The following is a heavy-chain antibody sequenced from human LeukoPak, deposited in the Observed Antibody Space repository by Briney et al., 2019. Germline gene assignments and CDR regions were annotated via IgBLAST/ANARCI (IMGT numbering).Heavy chain of an antibody. V-gene: IGHV1-2*02. J-gene: IGHJ5*02. Sequence: ASVKVSCKASGYTFTGYYMHWVRQAPGQGLEWMGWINPNSGGTNYAQKFQGRVTMTRDTSISTAYMELSSLRSEDTAVYYCARDNSVGDYAWWFDPWGQGTLVTVSS. CDR2: INPNSGGT. CDR1: GYTFTGYY. D-gene: IGHD1-26*01. CDR3: ARDNSVGDYAWWFDP.